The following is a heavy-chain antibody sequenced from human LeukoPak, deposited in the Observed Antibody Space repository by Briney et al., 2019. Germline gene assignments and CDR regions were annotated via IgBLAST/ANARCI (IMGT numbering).Heavy chain of an antibody. D-gene: IGHD4-23*01. CDR1: GFTFSSYS. V-gene: IGHV3-21*01. CDR2: ISSSSSYI. J-gene: IGHJ4*02. Sequence: GGSLRLSCAASGFTFSSYSMNWVRQAPGKGLEWVSSISSSSSYIYYADSVKGRFTISRDNAKNSLYLQMNSLRAEDTAVYYCARVLSRSMTTVVTYFDYWGQGTLVTVSS. CDR3: ARVLSRSMTTVVTYFDY.